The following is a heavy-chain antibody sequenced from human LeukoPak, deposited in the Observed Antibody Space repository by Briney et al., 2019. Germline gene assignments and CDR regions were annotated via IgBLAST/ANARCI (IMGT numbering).Heavy chain of an antibody. CDR1: GFTFSSYA. CDR2: ISYDGSNK. CDR3: ARDQNSSGWYEAFDY. V-gene: IGHV3-30-3*01. Sequence: GGSLRLSCAASGFTFSSYAMHWVRQAPGKGLEWVAVISYDGSNKYYADSVKGRFTTSRDNSKNTLYLQMNSLRAEDTAVYYCARDQNSSGWYEAFDYWGQGTLVTVSS. D-gene: IGHD6-19*01. J-gene: IGHJ4*02.